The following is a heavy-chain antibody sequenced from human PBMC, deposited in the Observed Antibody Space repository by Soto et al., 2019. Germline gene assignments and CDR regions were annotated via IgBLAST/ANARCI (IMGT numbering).Heavy chain of an antibody. CDR1: GGTFSSYA. V-gene: IGHV1-69*13. Sequence: SVKVSCKASGGTFSSYAISWVRQAPGQGLEWMGGIIPIFGTANYAQKFQGRVTITADESTSTAYMELSSLRSEDTAVYYCARVLRSLGVRDAFDIWGQGTMVTVSS. CDR3: ARVLRSLGVRDAFDI. CDR2: IIPIFGTA. J-gene: IGHJ3*02. D-gene: IGHD3-16*01.